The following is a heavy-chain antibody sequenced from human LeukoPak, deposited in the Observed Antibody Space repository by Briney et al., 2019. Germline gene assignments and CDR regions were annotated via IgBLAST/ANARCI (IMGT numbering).Heavy chain of an antibody. V-gene: IGHV1-2*02. CDR3: AIVADTAMVMNYYGMDV. J-gene: IGHJ6*02. CDR1: GYTFTGYY. Sequence: ASVEVSCKASGYTFTGYYMHWVRQAPGQGLEWMGWINPNSGGTNYAQKFQGRVTMTRDTSISTAYMELSRLRSDDTAVYYCAIVADTAMVMNYYGMDVWGQGTTVTVSS. CDR2: INPNSGGT. D-gene: IGHD5-18*01.